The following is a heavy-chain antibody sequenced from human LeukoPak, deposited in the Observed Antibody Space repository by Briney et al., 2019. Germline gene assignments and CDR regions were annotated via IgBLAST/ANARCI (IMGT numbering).Heavy chain of an antibody. J-gene: IGHJ6*03. CDR3: ARFASHSYYMDV. CDR1: GGSVSSYY. V-gene: IGHV4-59*02. Sequence: SETLSLTCTVSGGSVSSYYWSWIRQPPGKGLEWIGYISYSGSTNYNPSLKSRVTISVDTSKSQFSLKLTSVTAADTAVYYCARFASHSYYMDVWGKGTTVTISS. CDR2: ISYSGST. D-gene: IGHD2-2*01.